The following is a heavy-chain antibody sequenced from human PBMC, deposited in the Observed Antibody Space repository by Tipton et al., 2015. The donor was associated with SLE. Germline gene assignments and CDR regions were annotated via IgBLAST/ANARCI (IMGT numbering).Heavy chain of an antibody. Sequence: TLSLTCTVSGVSISTYYWSWIRQPPRKGLEWIGYIHYSGSTNYNPSLKSRVIISVDTSKNQFSLEVTSVTTADTAVYYCVRDSGAYGGNPEAFDIWGQGTMVAVSS. D-gene: IGHD4-23*01. CDR1: GVSISTYY. V-gene: IGHV4-59*01. CDR3: VRDSGAYGGNPEAFDI. J-gene: IGHJ3*02. CDR2: IHYSGST.